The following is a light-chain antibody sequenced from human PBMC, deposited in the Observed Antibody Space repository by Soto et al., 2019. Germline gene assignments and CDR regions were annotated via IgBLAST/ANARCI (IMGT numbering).Light chain of an antibody. J-gene: IGLJ1*01. CDR3: FLSFSDTHQYV. V-gene: IGLV7-46*01. Sequence: QAVVTQEPSLTVSPGGTVTLTCGSSTGVVTSGHYCYWLQQKPGQAPRTLIYDTDNKHSWTPARFSGSLLGGKAALTLSGAQPVDEADYHCFLSFSDTHQYVFGPGTKLTVL. CDR2: DTD. CDR1: TGVVTSGHY.